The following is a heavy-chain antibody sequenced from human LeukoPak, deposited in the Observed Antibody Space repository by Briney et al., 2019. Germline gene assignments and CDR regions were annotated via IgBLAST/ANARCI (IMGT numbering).Heavy chain of an antibody. CDR2: IYSGGGT. CDR3: AKDKLVYGDYYYYYGMDV. Sequence: AGGSLRLSCAASGFTVSNTYMSWVRQAPGKGLEWVSLIYSGGGTYSADSVKGRFTISRDNSKNTLYLQMNSLRAEDTAVYYCAKDKLVYGDYYYYYGMDVWGQGTTVTVSS. J-gene: IGHJ6*02. D-gene: IGHD4-17*01. V-gene: IGHV3-53*01. CDR1: GFTVSNTY.